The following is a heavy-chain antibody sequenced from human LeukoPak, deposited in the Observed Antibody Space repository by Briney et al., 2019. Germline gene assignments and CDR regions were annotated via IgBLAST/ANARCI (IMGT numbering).Heavy chain of an antibody. J-gene: IGHJ4*02. D-gene: IGHD1-26*01. CDR3: ATPGIVGAGAFDY. CDR1: GYTFTGYY. Sequence: GASVKVSCKASGYTFTGYYMHWVRQAPGQGLEWMGWINPNSGGTNYAQKFQGRVTMTEDTSTDTAHMELSSLRSEDTAVYYCATPGIVGAGAFDYWGQGTLVTVSS. V-gene: IGHV1-2*02. CDR2: INPNSGGT.